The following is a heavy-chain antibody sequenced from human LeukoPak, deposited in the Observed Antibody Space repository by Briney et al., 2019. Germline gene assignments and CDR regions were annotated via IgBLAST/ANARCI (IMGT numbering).Heavy chain of an antibody. CDR3: ARPIRSRDNNWFDP. J-gene: IGHJ5*02. D-gene: IGHD3-10*01. V-gene: IGHV4-39*01. CDR1: GGSFSSTSYY. Sequence: SETLSLTCTVSGGSFSSTSYYWGWIRQPPGKGLEWIANIYHTGSTYYNPSLKSRVTISVDTSANQFSLKLNSVTAADTAVYYCARPIRSRDNNWFDPWGQGTLVTVSS. CDR2: IYHTGST.